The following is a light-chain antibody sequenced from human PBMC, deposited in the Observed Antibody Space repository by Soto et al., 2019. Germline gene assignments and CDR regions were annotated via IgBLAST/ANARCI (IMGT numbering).Light chain of an antibody. CDR2: GAS. J-gene: IGKJ1*01. CDR3: QPYGSSPPWT. V-gene: IGKV3-20*01. CDR1: QSVSSSY. Sequence: EIVLTQSPGTLSLSPGERATLSCRASQSVSSSYLAWYQQKPGQAPRLLIYGASSRATGIPDRFSGSGSGTVFALTISRLEPEDFAVYYCQPYGSSPPWTFGQGTKVEIK.